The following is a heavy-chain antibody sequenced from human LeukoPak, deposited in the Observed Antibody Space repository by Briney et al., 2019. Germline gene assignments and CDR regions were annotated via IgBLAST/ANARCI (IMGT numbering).Heavy chain of an antibody. CDR1: GFTLSSFV. CDR3: AKRSASEYYFDY. J-gene: IGHJ4*02. CDR2: ISSDGSNK. Sequence: GGSLRLSCAASGFTLSSFVMHWGRQAPGKGLEWVAAISSDGSNKYYVDSVKGRFTISRDNSKNTLYLQMNSLRAEDTAVYYCAKRSASEYYFDYWGQGALVTVSS. V-gene: IGHV3-30*18. D-gene: IGHD6-6*01.